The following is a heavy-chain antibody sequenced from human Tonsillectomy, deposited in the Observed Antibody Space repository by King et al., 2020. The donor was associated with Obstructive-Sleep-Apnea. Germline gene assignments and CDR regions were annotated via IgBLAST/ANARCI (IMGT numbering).Heavy chain of an antibody. V-gene: IGHV3-30*03. J-gene: IGHJ4*02. CDR1: GYTISNYG. Sequence: QLVQSGGGVVQPGRSLRLSCAAAGYTISNYGMHWVRQAPGKGLEWVAIILYDGSNTYYADSVKGRFTISRDNSKNTLYLQMNSLRSEDTAVYYCASPDGSWSHPPYYDYWGQGTLVTVSS. CDR3: ASPDGSWSHPPYYDY. CDR2: ILYDGSNT. D-gene: IGHD3-10*01.